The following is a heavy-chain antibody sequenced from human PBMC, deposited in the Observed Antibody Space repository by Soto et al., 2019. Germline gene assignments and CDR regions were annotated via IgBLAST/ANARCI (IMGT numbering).Heavy chain of an antibody. CDR1: GFTFSSYA. CDR2: ISGSGGST. D-gene: IGHD3-10*01. V-gene: IGHV3-23*01. Sequence: EVQLLESGGGLVQPGGSLRLSCAASGFTFSSYAMSWVRQAPGKGLEWVSAISGSGGSTYYADSVKGRFTISRDNSKNTLYLQMNSLRAEDTAVYYCAKEGAVRGSYYYYYYMDVWGKGTTVTVSS. CDR3: AKEGAVRGSYYYYYYMDV. J-gene: IGHJ6*03.